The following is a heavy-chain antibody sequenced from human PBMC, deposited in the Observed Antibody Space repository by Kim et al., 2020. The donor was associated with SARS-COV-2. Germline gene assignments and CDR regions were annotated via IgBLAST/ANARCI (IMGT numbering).Heavy chain of an antibody. V-gene: IGHV4-31*02. Sequence: SRVTISVDTSKNQFSLKLSSVTAADTAVYYCARGRGYYYGSGSPSLGFDPWGQGTLVTVSS. J-gene: IGHJ5*02. CDR3: ARGRGYYYGSGSPSLGFDP. D-gene: IGHD3-10*01.